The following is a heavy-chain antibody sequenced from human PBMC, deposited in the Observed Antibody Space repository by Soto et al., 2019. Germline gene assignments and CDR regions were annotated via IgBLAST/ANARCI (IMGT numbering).Heavy chain of an antibody. Sequence: ASVKVSCKASGYTFTGYYIHWVGQAAGQGLEWMGWIIPDSGATNYTQKFQGRVTMTSETSTNTAFLELSRLRSDDTAVYFCARGDRIPLFGVINWLAPGGQGTRVTVCS. CDR2: IIPDSGAT. V-gene: IGHV1-2*02. D-gene: IGHD3-3*01. J-gene: IGHJ5*02. CDR1: GYTFTGYY. CDR3: ARGDRIPLFGVINWLAP.